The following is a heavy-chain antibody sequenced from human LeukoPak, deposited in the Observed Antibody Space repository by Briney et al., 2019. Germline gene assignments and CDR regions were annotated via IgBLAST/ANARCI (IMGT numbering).Heavy chain of an antibody. V-gene: IGHV4-4*02. Sequence: SGTLSLTCAVSGVSIIRMNWWIWVRPTPGRGLEWIGEVYYDGVTNYNPSLKSRVNISIDKAKNHFSLNLTSVTAADTAVYYCARDRDVAVHHPFYWGRGTLVTVSS. CDR3: ARDRDVAVHHPFY. D-gene: IGHD5-24*01. CDR2: VYYDGVT. J-gene: IGHJ4*02. CDR1: GVSIIRMNW.